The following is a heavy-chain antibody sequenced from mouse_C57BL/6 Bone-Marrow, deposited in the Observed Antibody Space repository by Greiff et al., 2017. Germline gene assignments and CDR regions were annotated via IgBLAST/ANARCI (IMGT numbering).Heavy chain of an antibody. CDR3: ARRDYRDYAMDY. CDR2: ISNGGGST. D-gene: IGHD1-1*02. J-gene: IGHJ4*01. V-gene: IGHV5-12*01. CDR1: GFTFSDYY. Sequence: VQLKESGGGLVQPGGSLKLSCAASGFTFSDYYMYWVRQTPEKRLEWVAYISNGGGSTYYPDTVKGRFTISRDNAKNTLYLQMSRLKSEDTAMDYCARRDYRDYAMDYWGQGTSVTVSS.